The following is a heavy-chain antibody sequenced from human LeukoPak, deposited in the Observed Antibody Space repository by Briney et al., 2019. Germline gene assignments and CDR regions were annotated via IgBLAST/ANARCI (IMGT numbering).Heavy chain of an antibody. CDR1: GFTFSNYW. J-gene: IGHJ4*02. CDR3: AARRGPFDY. V-gene: IGHV3-53*01. CDR2: IYGGGST. Sequence: PGGSLRLSCAASGFTFSNYWMSWVRQAPGKGLEWVSVIYGGGSTYYADSVKGRFTISRDNSKNTLYLQMNSLRAEDTAVYYCAARRGPFDYWGQGTLVTVSS. D-gene: IGHD1-1*01.